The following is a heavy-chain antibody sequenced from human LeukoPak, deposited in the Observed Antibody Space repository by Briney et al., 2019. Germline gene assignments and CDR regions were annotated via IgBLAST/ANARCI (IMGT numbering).Heavy chain of an antibody. Sequence: TSETLSLTCTVSGGSISSSNYYWGWIRQPPGKGLEWIGTTNYKGSTYYNASLKSRVTISVDTSKNQFSLKLSSVTAADTAVYYCARVGVATGSFDYWGQGTLVTVSS. CDR1: GGSISSSNYY. CDR2: TNYKGST. D-gene: IGHD5-12*01. V-gene: IGHV4-39*01. CDR3: ARVGVATGSFDY. J-gene: IGHJ4*02.